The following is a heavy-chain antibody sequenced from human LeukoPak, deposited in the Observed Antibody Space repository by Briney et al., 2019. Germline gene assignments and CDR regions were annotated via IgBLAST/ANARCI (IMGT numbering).Heavy chain of an antibody. CDR3: ARGSFYYDSSGYLSPGVFFDY. CDR2: INHSGST. Sequence: SETLSLTCAVYGGSFSGYYWSWIRQPPGKGLEWIGEINHSGSTNYNPSLKSRVTISVDTSKNQFSLKLNSVTAADTAVYYCARGSFYYDSSGYLSPGVFFDYWGQGALVTVSS. D-gene: IGHD3-22*01. J-gene: IGHJ4*02. CDR1: GGSFSGYY. V-gene: IGHV4-34*01.